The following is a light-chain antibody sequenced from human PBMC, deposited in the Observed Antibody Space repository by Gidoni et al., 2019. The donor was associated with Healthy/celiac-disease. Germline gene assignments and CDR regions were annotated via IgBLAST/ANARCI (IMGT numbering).Light chain of an antibody. CDR3: QQYDDLPLT. J-gene: IGKJ4*01. Sequence: DIQMTQSPSSLSASVGDRVTITCQASQDISNYLNWYQQKPGKALKHLIYDASNLGTGVPSRFSGSGSGTDFTFAISSLQPEDIATYYCQQYDDLPLTFGGGTKVEIK. V-gene: IGKV1-33*01. CDR2: DAS. CDR1: QDISNY.